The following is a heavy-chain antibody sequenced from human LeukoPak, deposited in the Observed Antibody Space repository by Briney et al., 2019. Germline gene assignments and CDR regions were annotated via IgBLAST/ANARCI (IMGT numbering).Heavy chain of an antibody. CDR2: IYPRDSNT. CDR3: ARHPIAAGGAYNWFDP. D-gene: IGHD6-13*01. J-gene: IGHJ5*02. V-gene: IGHV5-51*01. Sequence: HGESLKISCKGSGYGSGYSFTSHWIAWVRQMPGKGLEWMGIIYPRDSNTIYSPSFQGQVTISVDTSINTAYLQWISLKASDTAMYYCARHPIAAGGAYNWFDPWGQGTLVTVSS. CDR1: GYSFTSHW.